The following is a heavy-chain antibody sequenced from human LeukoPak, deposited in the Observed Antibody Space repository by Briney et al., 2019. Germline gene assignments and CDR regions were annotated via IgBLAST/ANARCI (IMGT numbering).Heavy chain of an antibody. CDR2: IIPIFGTA. CDR1: GGTFSSYA. V-gene: IGHV1-69*06. CDR3: ARAYSSSWYTPIAAFDI. Sequence: SVKVSCKASGGTFSSYAISWVRQAPGQGLEWMGGIIPIFGTANYAQKFQGRVTITADKSTSTAYMELSSLRSEDTAVYYCARAYSSSWYTPIAAFDIWGQGTMVTVSS. D-gene: IGHD6-13*01. J-gene: IGHJ3*02.